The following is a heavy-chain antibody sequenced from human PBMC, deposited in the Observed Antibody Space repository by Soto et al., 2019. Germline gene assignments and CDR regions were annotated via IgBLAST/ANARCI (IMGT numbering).Heavy chain of an antibody. CDR1: GGSISSGACY. D-gene: IGHD2-15*01. J-gene: IGHJ4*02. CDR3: ARVYCSGGSCYRFDY. V-gene: IGHV4-31*03. CDR2: IYYSGST. Sequence: SETLSLTCTVSGGSISSGACYWSWIRQHPGRGLEWIGHIYYSGSTFYNSSLKSRVTISVDTSKNQFSLKLSSVTAADTAVYYCARVYCSGGSCYRFDYWGQGTLGTVSS.